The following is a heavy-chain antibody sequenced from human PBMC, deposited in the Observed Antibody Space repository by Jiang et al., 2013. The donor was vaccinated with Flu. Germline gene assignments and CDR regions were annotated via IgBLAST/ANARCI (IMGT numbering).Heavy chain of an antibody. CDR3: ARITMVRGVDY. CDR1: GYTFTSYG. Sequence: GAEVKKPGASVKVSCKASGYTFTSYGISWVRQAPGQRLEWMGWINAGNGNTKYSQKFQGRVTITRDTSASTAYMELSSLRSEDTAVYYCARITMVRGVDYWGQGTLVTVSS. V-gene: IGHV1-3*01. CDR2: INAGNGNT. D-gene: IGHD3-10*01. J-gene: IGHJ4*02.